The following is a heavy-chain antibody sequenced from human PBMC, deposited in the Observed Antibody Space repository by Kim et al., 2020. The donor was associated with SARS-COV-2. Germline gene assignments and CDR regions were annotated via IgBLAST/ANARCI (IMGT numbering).Heavy chain of an antibody. Sequence: GGSLRLSCAASGFTVSSNFMSWICQAPGKGLEYISIIYGDGRTYYADSVKGRFTISRDNSQNTLYLQMNSLSADDTAVYYCARYVDCLVGSCSSDDAFDIWGQVTIVTVSS. CDR1: GFTVSSNF. CDR3: ARYVDCLVGSCSSDDAFDI. J-gene: IGHJ3*02. V-gene: IGHV3-53*01. D-gene: IGHD2-15*01. CDR2: IYGDGRT.